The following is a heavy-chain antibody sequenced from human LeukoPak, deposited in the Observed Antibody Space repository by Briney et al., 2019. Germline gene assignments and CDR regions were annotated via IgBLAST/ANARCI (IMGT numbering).Heavy chain of an antibody. Sequence: ASVKISCKASGYTFIHYHMHWVRQTPGKALECMGRVDPEDGRTIYAERFRDTVTLTADRSTGTVYLEVTRPNYDDTAVYVRAKVAMLSTAFYFDHWGKGTLVTVSS. D-gene: IGHD2-8*01. CDR3: AKVAMLSTAFYFDH. CDR1: GYTFIHYH. J-gene: IGHJ4*02. V-gene: IGHV1-69-2*01. CDR2: VDPEDGRT.